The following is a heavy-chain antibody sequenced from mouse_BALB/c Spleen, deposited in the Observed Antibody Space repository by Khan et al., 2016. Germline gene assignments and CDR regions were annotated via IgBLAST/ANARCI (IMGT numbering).Heavy chain of an antibody. D-gene: IGHD1-1*01. CDR2: INPYNGDT. V-gene: IGHV1-20*02. CDR3: ARDYGSPRGAMDY. J-gene: IGHJ4*01. CDR1: GYSFIGYF. Sequence: EVQLQESGPELVKPGASVKISCKASGYSFIGYFMNWVMQSHGKSLEWIGRINPYNGDTFYNQKFKGKATLTVDKSSSTAHMELRSPASEDSAVYYCARDYGSPRGAMDYWGQGTSVTVSS.